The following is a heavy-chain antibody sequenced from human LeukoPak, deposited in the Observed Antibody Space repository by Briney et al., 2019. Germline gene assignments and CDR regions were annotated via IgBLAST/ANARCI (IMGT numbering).Heavy chain of an antibody. CDR1: GLTFTDYS. D-gene: IGHD5-12*01. Sequence: GGSLRLSCAASGLTFTDYSINWVSQAPGKGLEWVSYISSSGSTIYYADSVKGRFTISRDNAKNSLYLQMNSLRAEDTAVYYCARARKTWRHIVATITVSYYYYGMDVWGQGTTVTVSS. CDR2: ISSSGSTI. J-gene: IGHJ6*02. V-gene: IGHV3-48*04. CDR3: ARARKTWRHIVATITVSYYYYGMDV.